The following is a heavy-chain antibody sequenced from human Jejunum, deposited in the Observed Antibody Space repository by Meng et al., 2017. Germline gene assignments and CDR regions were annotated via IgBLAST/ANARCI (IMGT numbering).Heavy chain of an antibody. Sequence: GGSLRLSCAASGFTFDDYGMSWVRQAPGKGLEWVSGINWNGGSTGYADSVKGRFTISRDTSKKSLYLQMNSLRAEDTAFYYCARDVVGFYRNDAFDIWGQGTMVTVSS. D-gene: IGHD2/OR15-2a*01. J-gene: IGHJ3*02. CDR1: GFTFDDYG. CDR3: ARDVVGFYRNDAFDI. V-gene: IGHV3-20*04. CDR2: INWNGGST.